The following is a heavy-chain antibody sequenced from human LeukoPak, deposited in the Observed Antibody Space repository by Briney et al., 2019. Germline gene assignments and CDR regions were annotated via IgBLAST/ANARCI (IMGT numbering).Heavy chain of an antibody. CDR2: IYTSGST. V-gene: IGHV4-61*02. J-gene: IGHJ5*02. CDR3: ARDRDIVVVVAATPKRYNWFDP. Sequence: SETLSLTCTVSGGSISSGSYYWSWIRQPAGKGLEWIGRIYTSGSTNYNPSLKSRVTISVDTSKNQFSQKLSSVTAADTAVYYCARDRDIVVVVAATPKRYNWFDPWGQGTLVTVSS. CDR1: GGSISSGSYY. D-gene: IGHD2-15*01.